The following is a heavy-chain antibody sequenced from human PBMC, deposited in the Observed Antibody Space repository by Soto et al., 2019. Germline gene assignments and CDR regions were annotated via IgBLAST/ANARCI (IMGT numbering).Heavy chain of an antibody. J-gene: IGHJ4*02. Sequence: QITLKESGPTLVKPTQTLTLTCTLSGFSLSTSGVGVGWIRQSPGKALEWLAVIYWDDVKHYSPSLERRLTITKDTSESEVVLTMTNMDPVDTATYYCARKGSGDSALDYWGQGILVTVSS. CDR2: IYWDDVK. D-gene: IGHD4-17*01. V-gene: IGHV2-5*02. CDR1: GFSLSTSGVG. CDR3: ARKGSGDSALDY.